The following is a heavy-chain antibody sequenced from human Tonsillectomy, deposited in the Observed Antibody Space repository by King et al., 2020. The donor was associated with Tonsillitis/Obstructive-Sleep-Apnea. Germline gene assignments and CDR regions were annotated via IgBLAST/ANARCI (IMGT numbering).Heavy chain of an antibody. CDR3: ARDLDFWRGYYQYYYGMDV. V-gene: IGHV3-33*01. J-gene: IGHJ6*02. Sequence: VQLVESGGGVVQPGRSLRLSCAASGFTFSSYGMYWVRQAPGKGLEWVAVIWHDGSNQYYADSVKGRFTISRDNSKNTLYLKMNSLRAEDTAVYYCARDLDFWRGYYQYYYGMDVWGQGPTVTVSS. CDR1: GFTFSSYG. CDR2: IWHDGSNQ. D-gene: IGHD3-3*01.